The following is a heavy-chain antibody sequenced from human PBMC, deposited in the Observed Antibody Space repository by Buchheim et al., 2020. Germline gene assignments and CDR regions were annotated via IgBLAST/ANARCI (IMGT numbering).Heavy chain of an antibody. CDR2: INQDGSET. CDR3: AIPQWDYDFRSGRGTAGNWFDP. J-gene: IGHJ5*02. D-gene: IGHD3-3*01. CDR1: GFTFSDFW. Sequence: EVQLVESGGGLVQPGGSMRLSCGASGFTFSDFWLSWVRQAPGKGLEWVANINQDGSETYYVDSVEGRFTISSDNNKNSLYLQMNTLRAEDTAVYYCAIPQWDYDFRSGRGTAGNWFDPWGQGTL. V-gene: IGHV3-7*01.